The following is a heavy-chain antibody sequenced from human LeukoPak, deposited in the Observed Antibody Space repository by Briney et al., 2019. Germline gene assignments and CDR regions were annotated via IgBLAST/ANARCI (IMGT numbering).Heavy chain of an antibody. D-gene: IGHD6-6*01. CDR3: ARSPRIAARGDWFDP. V-gene: IGHV1-3*01. CDR2: INAGNGNT. Sequence: ASVKVSCKASGYTFTSYAMHWVRQAPRQRLEWMGWINAGNGNTKYSQKFQGRVTITRDTSASTAYMELSSLRSEDTAVYYCARSPRIAARGDWFDPWGQGTLVTVSS. CDR1: GYTFTSYA. J-gene: IGHJ5*02.